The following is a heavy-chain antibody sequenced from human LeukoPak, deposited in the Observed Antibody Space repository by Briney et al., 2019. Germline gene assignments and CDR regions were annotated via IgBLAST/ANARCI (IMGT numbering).Heavy chain of an antibody. J-gene: IGHJ6*03. CDR1: GFTVSSNY. V-gene: IGHV3-53*01. CDR2: IYSGGST. D-gene: IGHD3-3*01. CDR3: ARVFGAASYYYYMDV. Sequence: PGGSLRLSCAASGFTVSSNYMGWVRQAPGKGLEWVSVIYSGGSTYYADSVKGRFTISRDNSKNTLYLQMNSLRAEDTAVYYCARVFGAASYYYYMDVWGKGTTVTVSS.